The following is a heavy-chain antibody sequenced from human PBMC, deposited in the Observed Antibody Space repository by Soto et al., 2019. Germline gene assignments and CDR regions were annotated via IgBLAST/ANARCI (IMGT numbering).Heavy chain of an antibody. CDR2: ISYDGSNK. CDR1: GFTFSSYG. D-gene: IGHD6-6*01. CDR3: AKESIAARVYYYGMDV. Sequence: LRLSCAASGFTFSSYGMHWVRQAPGKGLEWVAVISYDGSNKYYADSVKGRFTISRDNSKNTLYLQMNSLRAEDTAVYYCAKESIAARVYYYGMDVWGQGTTVTVSS. J-gene: IGHJ6*02. V-gene: IGHV3-30*18.